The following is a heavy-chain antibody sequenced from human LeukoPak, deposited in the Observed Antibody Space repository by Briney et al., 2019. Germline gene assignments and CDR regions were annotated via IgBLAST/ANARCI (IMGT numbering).Heavy chain of an antibody. CDR2: ISWNSGSI. V-gene: IGHV3-9*01. CDR3: AKDSIAAAGWYFDL. CDR1: GFTFDDYA. J-gene: IGHJ2*01. Sequence: PGGSLRLSCAASGFTFDDYAMHWVRQAPGKGLEWVSGISWNSGSIGYADSVKGRFTISRDNAKNSLYLQMNSLRAEDTALYYCAKDSIAAAGWYFDLWGRGTLVTVSS. D-gene: IGHD6-13*01.